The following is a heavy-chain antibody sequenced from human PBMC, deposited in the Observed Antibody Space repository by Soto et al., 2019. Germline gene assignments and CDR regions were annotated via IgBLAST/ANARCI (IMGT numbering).Heavy chain of an antibody. CDR1: GYTFTSYA. CDR2: INAGNGNT. CDR3: ARLVGYYAPLDV. D-gene: IGHD3-3*01. V-gene: IGHV1-3*01. Sequence: ASVKVSCKASGYTFTSYAMHWVRQAPGQRLEWMGWINAGNGNTKYSQKFQGRVIITRDTSASTAYMELSSLRSEDTAVYYCARLVGYYAPLDVWGQGTTVTV. J-gene: IGHJ6*02.